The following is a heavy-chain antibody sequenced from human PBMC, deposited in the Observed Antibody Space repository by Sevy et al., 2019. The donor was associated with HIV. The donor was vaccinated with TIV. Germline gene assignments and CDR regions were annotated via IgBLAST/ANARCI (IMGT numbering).Heavy chain of an antibody. CDR3: ATTKDYYDSSGSPFDY. D-gene: IGHD3-22*01. CDR2: FEPEAAET. J-gene: IGHJ4*02. CDR1: GYTLSQLS. V-gene: IGHV1-24*01. Sequence: ASVKVSCKVSGYTLSQLSLHWVRQAPGKGLEWMGSFEPEAAETIYAQKFQGRVTMTEDRSTDTAYMELSSLRSEDTAVYFCATTKDYYDSSGSPFDYWGQGTLVTVSS.